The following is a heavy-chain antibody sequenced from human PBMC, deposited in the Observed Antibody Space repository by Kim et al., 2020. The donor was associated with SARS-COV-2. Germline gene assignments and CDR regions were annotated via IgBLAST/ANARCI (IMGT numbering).Heavy chain of an antibody. D-gene: IGHD4-17*01. CDR3: ARDPHFYGDYVSNWFDP. V-gene: IGHV1-18*01. Sequence: ASVKVSCKASGYTFTSYGISWVRQAPGQGLEWMGWISAYNGNTNYAQKLQGRVTMTTDTSTSTAYMELRSLRSDDTAVYYCARDPHFYGDYVSNWFDPWGQGTLVTVSS. CDR2: ISAYNGNT. J-gene: IGHJ5*02. CDR1: GYTFTSYG.